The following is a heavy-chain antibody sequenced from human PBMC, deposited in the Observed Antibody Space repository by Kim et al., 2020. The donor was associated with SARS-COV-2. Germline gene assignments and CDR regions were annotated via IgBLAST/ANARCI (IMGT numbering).Heavy chain of an antibody. J-gene: IGHJ6*03. Sequence: GGSLRLSCAASGFTFSSCSMNWVRQAPGKGLEWVSSISSSSGYIYYADSVKGRLTISRDNAKNSLYLQMNSLRAEDTAVYYCARDSGSSVPYYYYYMDV. CDR1: GFTFSSCS. D-gene: IGHD2-2*01. V-gene: IGHV3-21*01. CDR3: ARDSGSSVPYYYYYMDV. CDR2: ISSSSGYI.